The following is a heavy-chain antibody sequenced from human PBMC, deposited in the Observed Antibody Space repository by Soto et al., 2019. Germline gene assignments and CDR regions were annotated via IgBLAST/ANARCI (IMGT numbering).Heavy chain of an antibody. CDR1: GFTFSSCG. J-gene: IGHJ3*02. V-gene: IGHV3-30*18. D-gene: IGHD1-26*01. CDR3: AKDREGATTIDAFDI. CDR2: ISYDGSNK. Sequence: VVSLRLSCAASGFTFSSCGMHWVRQAPGKGLEWVAVISYDGSNKYYADSVKGRFTISRDNSKNTLYLQMNSLRAEDTAVYYCAKDREGATTIDAFDIWGQGTMVTVSS.